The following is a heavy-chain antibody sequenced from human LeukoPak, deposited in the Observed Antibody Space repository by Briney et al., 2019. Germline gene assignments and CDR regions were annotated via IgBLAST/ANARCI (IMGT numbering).Heavy chain of an antibody. CDR2: MNPNSGNT. D-gene: IGHD6-19*01. V-gene: IGHV1-8*01. CDR1: GYTFTSYD. Sequence: ASVKVSCKASGYTFTSYDINWVRQATGQGLEWMGWMNPNSGNTGYTQKFQGRVTMTRNTSISTAYMELSSLRSEDTAVYYCARVEYSSGWDIDYWGQGTLVTVSS. CDR3: ARVEYSSGWDIDY. J-gene: IGHJ4*02.